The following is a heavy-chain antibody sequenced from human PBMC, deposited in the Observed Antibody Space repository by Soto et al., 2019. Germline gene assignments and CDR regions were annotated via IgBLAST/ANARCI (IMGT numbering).Heavy chain of an antibody. CDR1: GYTFTSYA. CDR3: ARKDIVVVPAAIPFNAFDI. CDR2: INAGNGNT. V-gene: IGHV1-3*01. Sequence: ASVKVSCKASGYTFTSYAMHWVRQAPGQRLEWMGWINAGNGNTKYSQKFQGRVTITRDTSASTAYMELSSLRSEDTAVYYCARKDIVVVPAAIPFNAFDIWGQGTMVTVSS. J-gene: IGHJ3*02. D-gene: IGHD2-2*01.